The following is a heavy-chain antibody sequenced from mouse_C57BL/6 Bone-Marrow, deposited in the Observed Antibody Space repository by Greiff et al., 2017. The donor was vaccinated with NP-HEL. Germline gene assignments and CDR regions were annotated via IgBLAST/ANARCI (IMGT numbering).Heavy chain of an antibody. J-gene: IGHJ2*01. CDR1: GFTFSDYG. Sequence: DVQLVESGGGLVKPGGSLKLSCAASGFTFSDYGMHWVRQAPEKGLEWVAYISSGSSTIYYADTVKGRFTISRDNAKNTLFLQMTSLRSEDTAMYYCASFYYGSSYDYFDYWGQGTTLTVSS. CDR2: ISSGSSTI. V-gene: IGHV5-17*01. D-gene: IGHD1-1*01. CDR3: ASFYYGSSYDYFDY.